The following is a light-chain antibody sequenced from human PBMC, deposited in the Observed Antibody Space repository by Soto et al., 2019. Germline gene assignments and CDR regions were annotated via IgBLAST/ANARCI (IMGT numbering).Light chain of an antibody. Sequence: GDRVTITCRASQGISNYLAWYQQKPGKVPKLLIYAASTLQSGVPSRFSGSGSGTDFTLTISSLQPEDVANYYCQKYNSAPRAFGQGTKVEIK. V-gene: IGKV1-27*01. CDR3: QKYNSAPRA. J-gene: IGKJ1*01. CDR1: QGISNY. CDR2: AAS.